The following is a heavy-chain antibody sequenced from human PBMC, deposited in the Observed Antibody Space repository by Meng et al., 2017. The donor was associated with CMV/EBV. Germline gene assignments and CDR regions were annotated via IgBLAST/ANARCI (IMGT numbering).Heavy chain of an antibody. J-gene: IGHJ4*02. D-gene: IGHD6-13*01. CDR3: ARIASAGRFDY. CDR1: GFSFSTSGVG. V-gene: IGHV2-5*01. CDR2: IYWNDDK. Sequence: EESGPTLGTPTPTVTLTCTCSGFSFSTSGVGVGWIRQPPGKALEWLALIYWNDDKRNRHSLKRRLTITKNTSKNPVVLTMPNMDPVDTDKYDWARIASAGRFDYWGQGTLVTVSS.